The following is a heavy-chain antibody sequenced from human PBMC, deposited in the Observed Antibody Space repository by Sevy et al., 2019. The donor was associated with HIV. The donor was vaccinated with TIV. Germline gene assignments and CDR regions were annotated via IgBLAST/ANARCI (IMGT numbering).Heavy chain of an antibody. V-gene: IGHV3-7*01. D-gene: IGHD1-26*01. J-gene: IGHJ3*02. CDR2: IKQEGSEK. CDR3: ARDQGGGAFDI. CDR1: GSTFISNG. Sequence: GGSLRLSFAAPGSTFISNGMTWVAQAPGKGLEWVANIKQEGSEKYYVDSVKGRFTISRDNAKNSLYLQMNSLRAEDTAVYYCARDQGGGAFDIWGQGTMVTVSS.